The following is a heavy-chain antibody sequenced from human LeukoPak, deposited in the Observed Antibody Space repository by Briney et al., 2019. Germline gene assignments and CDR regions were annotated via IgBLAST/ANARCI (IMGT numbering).Heavy chain of an antibody. V-gene: IGHV3-13*01. J-gene: IGHJ5*02. D-gene: IGHD3-10*01. CDR1: GFTFSSYD. CDR3: ARVRDEFWFDP. CDR2: IGTAGDT. Sequence: GGSLRLSCAASGFTFSSYDMHWVRHATGKGLEWVSAIGTAGDTYYPGSVKGRFTISRENAKNSLYPQMNSLRAEDTAVYYCARVRDEFWFDPWGQGTLVTVSS.